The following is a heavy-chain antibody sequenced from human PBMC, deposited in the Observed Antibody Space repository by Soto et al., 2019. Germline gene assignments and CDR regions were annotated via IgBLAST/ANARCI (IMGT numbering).Heavy chain of an antibody. V-gene: IGHV3-30*18. CDR3: AKDLGVSYYYSCAMDF. D-gene: IGHD2-8*01. CDR1: GFTFSSYG. J-gene: IGHJ6*02. CDR2: ISYDGSNK. Sequence: GGSLRLSCAASGFTFSSYGMHCVRQAPGKGLEWVAVISYDGSNKYYADSVKGRFTISRDNSKNTLYLQMNSLRAEDTAVYYCAKDLGVSYYYSCAMDFRCQGPTVTV.